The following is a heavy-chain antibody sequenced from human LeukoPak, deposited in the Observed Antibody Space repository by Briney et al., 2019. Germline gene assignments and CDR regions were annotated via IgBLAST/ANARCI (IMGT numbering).Heavy chain of an antibody. V-gene: IGHV3-30*18. Sequence: GGSLRLSCAASGFTFSSYGMHWVRQAPGKGLEWVAVISYDGSDKYYADSVKGRFTISRDNSKNTLYLQMNSLRAEDTAVYHCAKVGLRFLEWFGFDPWGQGTLVTVSS. CDR2: ISYDGSDK. J-gene: IGHJ5*02. D-gene: IGHD3-3*01. CDR3: AKVGLRFLEWFGFDP. CDR1: GFTFSSYG.